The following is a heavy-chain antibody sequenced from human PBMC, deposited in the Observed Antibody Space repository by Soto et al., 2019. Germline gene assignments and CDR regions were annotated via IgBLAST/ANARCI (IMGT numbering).Heavy chain of an antibody. CDR3: AREGWKWLVRSYYFDY. V-gene: IGHV1-18*01. Sequence: ASVKVSCKASGYTFTSYGISWVRQAPGQGLEWMGWISAYNGNTNYAQKLQGRVTMTTDTSTSTAYMELRSLRSDDTAVYYCAREGWKWLVRSYYFDYWGQGTLVPVYS. D-gene: IGHD6-19*01. CDR1: GYTFTSYG. J-gene: IGHJ4*02. CDR2: ISAYNGNT.